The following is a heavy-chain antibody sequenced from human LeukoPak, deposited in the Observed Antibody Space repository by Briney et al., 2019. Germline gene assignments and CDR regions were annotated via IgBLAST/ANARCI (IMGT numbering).Heavy chain of an antibody. CDR2: IGASGEST. J-gene: IGHJ3*01. V-gene: IGHV3-23*01. D-gene: IGHD5-24*01. CDR1: GYTFTVAA. CDR3: AKDIQLSG. Sequence: GGSLRLSCAASGYTFTVAAMSWVRQTPGKGLEWVSLIGASGESTYYTQSLKGRVTISTDNSINTLSLQMNSLRAEDTAMYFFAKDIQLSGWGPGTMVTAS.